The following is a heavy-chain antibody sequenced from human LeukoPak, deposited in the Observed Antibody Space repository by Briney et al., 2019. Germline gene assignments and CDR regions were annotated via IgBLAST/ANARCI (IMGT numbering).Heavy chain of an antibody. CDR1: GFTFSTYA. V-gene: IGHV3-23*01. Sequence: GGSLRLSCAASGFTFSTYAMNWVRQAPGKGLEWVSVVTGNSGLIDYADSVRGRFTISRDNARNTLYLQMTTLRAEDTAIYFCAKDRTPDGFYSIDYWGQGVLVTVSS. CDR3: AKDRTPDGFYSIDY. J-gene: IGHJ4*02. D-gene: IGHD2-15*01. CDR2: VTGNSGLI.